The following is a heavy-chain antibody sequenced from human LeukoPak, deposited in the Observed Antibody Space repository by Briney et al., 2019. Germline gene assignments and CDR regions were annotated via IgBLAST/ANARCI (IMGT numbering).Heavy chain of an antibody. CDR3: ARDFDTSVANFQH. J-gene: IGHJ1*01. V-gene: IGHV3-66*01. Sequence: GGSLRLSCAASGFTVSSNYMSWVRQAPGKGLEWVSVIYSGGSTYYADSVKGRFTISRDNSKNTLYLQMNSLRAEDTAVYYCARDFDTSVANFQHWGQGTLVTVSS. D-gene: IGHD3-22*01. CDR1: GFTVSSNY. CDR2: IYSGGST.